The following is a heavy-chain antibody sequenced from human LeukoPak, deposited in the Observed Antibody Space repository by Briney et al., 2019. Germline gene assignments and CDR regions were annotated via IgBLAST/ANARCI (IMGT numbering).Heavy chain of an antibody. Sequence: SETLSLTCIVSGGSISSYYWSWIRQPPGKGLEWIGYTYTSGSTNYNPSLKSRVTISVDTSKNQFSLKLSSATAADTAVYYCARLLRWPNYYLDYGGQGTLVTAS. CDR3: ARLLRWPNYYLDY. D-gene: IGHD4-23*01. J-gene: IGHJ4*02. CDR2: TYTSGST. V-gene: IGHV4-4*09. CDR1: GGSISSYY.